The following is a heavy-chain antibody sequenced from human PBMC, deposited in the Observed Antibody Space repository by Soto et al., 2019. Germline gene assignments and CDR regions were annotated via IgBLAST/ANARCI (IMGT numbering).Heavy chain of an antibody. CDR3: AGLQMATIYRYFQH. Sequence: QVQLVESGGGLVKPGGSLRLSCAASGFTFSDYYMRWIRQAPGKGLEWVSYISSSGSTIYYADSVKGRSTISRDNPRNSLYLQMNSLRAEDAAVYYCAGLQMATIYRYFQHWGQGTLVTVSS. CDR1: GFTFSDYY. J-gene: IGHJ1*01. CDR2: ISSSGSTI. D-gene: IGHD5-12*01. V-gene: IGHV3-11*01.